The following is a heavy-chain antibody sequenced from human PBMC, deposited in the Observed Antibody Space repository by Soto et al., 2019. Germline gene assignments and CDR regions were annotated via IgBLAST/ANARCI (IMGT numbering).Heavy chain of an antibody. Sequence: QVQLVESGGGVVQPGRSLRLCCAASGFTFSSYGMHWVRQAPGKGLEWVAVISYDGSNKYYADSVKGRLTISRDNSKNTLYLQVNSLRGEDTAVYYCAKDRGSGWSTYYGMDVWGQGTTVIVSS. J-gene: IGHJ6*02. V-gene: IGHV3-30*18. CDR1: GFTFSSYG. D-gene: IGHD6-19*01. CDR3: AKDRGSGWSTYYGMDV. CDR2: ISYDGSNK.